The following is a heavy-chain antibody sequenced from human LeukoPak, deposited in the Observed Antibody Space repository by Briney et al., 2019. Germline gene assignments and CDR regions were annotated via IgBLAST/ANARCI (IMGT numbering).Heavy chain of an antibody. CDR2: ISYDGSNK. CDR3: ARDHSRIAAAGTFGY. V-gene: IGHV3-30*04. D-gene: IGHD6-13*01. J-gene: IGHJ4*02. CDR1: GFTFSSYA. Sequence: PGGSLRLSCAASGFTFSSYAMHWVRQAPGKGLELGAVISYDGSNKYYADSVKGRFTISRDNSKNTLYLQMNSLRAEDTAVYYCARDHSRIAAAGTFGYWGQGTLVTVSS.